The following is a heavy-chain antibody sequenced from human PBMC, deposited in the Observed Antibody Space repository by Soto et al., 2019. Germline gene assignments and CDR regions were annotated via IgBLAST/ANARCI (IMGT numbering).Heavy chain of an antibody. CDR2: IFDGGTT. CDR1: GGSITSTNHY. J-gene: IGHJ4*02. Sequence: QVQLEQSGPGLVKPSQTLSLTCNISGGSITSTNHYWSWIRQSPREGLEWIGYIFDGGTTYYNPSFKGRVTILADTSQSQFSLTMHSVTVADSAVYYCAREVSGTRAFDYWGRGTLVTVSS. CDR3: AREVSGTRAFDY. V-gene: IGHV4-31*02. D-gene: IGHD6-6*01.